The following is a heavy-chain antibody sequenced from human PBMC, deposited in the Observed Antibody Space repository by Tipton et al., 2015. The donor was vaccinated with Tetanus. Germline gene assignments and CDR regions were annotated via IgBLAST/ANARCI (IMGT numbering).Heavy chain of an antibody. CDR3: VSGSALDY. J-gene: IGHJ4*02. D-gene: IGHD6-25*01. CDR1: GFTFSNYK. CDR2: ISSTSRYI. V-gene: IGHV3-21*01. Sequence: GSLRLSCAASGFTFSNYKMNWVRQAPGRGLEWVSSISSTSRYIYYADSVKGRFTISRDNAKNSLFLEMNSLRADDTAVYYCVSGSALDYWGQGTLITVSS.